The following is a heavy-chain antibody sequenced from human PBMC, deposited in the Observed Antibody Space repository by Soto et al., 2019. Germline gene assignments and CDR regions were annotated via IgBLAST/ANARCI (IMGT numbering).Heavy chain of an antibody. Sequence: PGGSLRLSCAASGFTFSSYSMNWVSQAPGKGLEWVSSISSSSSYIYYADSVKGRFTISRDNAKNSLYLQMNSLRAEDTAVYYCARIYCGGDCYSPYFDYWGQGTLVTVSS. J-gene: IGHJ4*02. CDR3: ARIYCGGDCYSPYFDY. CDR2: ISSSSSYI. V-gene: IGHV3-21*01. CDR1: GFTFSSYS. D-gene: IGHD2-21*02.